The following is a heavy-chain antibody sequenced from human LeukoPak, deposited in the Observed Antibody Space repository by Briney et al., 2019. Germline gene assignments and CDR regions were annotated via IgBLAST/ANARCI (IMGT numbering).Heavy chain of an antibody. V-gene: IGHV3-23*01. CDR3: XXDFAVTGYDILTGYYEGDGYFDY. CDR2: ISGSGGST. J-gene: IGHJ4*02. CDR1: GFTFSSYA. Sequence: GGSLRLSCAASGFTFSSYAMSWVRQAPGKGLEWVSAISGSGGSTYYADSVKGRFTISRDNSKTTLYLQMNSLRAEDTAGYYCXXDFAVTGYDILTGYYEGDGYFDYWGQGTLVTVSS. D-gene: IGHD3-9*01.